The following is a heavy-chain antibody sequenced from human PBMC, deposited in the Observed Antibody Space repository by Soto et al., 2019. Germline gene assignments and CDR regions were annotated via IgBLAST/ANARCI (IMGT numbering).Heavy chain of an antibody. J-gene: IGHJ5*02. D-gene: IGHD2-15*01. CDR2: IYHSGST. CDR3: AQGGIREGLKHFSA. V-gene: IGHV4-30-2*01. Sequence: QLQLQQSGSGLVKPSQTLSLTCTVSGASISSGPYSWNWLRQTPGKGLEWIGFIYHSGSTTYSPPLKNRVTISIDKSQDQFSLILQSVTAADTGVYFCAQGGIREGLKHFSAWGQGTLVVVSS. CDR1: GASISSGPYS.